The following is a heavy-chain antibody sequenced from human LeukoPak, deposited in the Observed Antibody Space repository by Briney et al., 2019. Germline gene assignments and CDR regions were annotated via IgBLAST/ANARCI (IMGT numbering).Heavy chain of an antibody. J-gene: IGHJ4*02. D-gene: IGHD2-2*01. CDR3: AKDLGDIVVVPAAIYHY. CDR1: GFTFSSYG. Sequence: GGSLRLSCAASGFTFSSYGMHWVRQAPGKGLEWVAVIWYDGSNKYYADSVKGRFTISRDNSKNTLYLQMNSLRAEDTAVYYCAKDLGDIVVVPAAIYHYWGQGTLVTVSS. V-gene: IGHV3-33*06. CDR2: IWYDGSNK.